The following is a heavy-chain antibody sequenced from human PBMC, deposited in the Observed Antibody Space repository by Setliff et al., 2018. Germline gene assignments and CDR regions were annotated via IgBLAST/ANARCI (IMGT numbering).Heavy chain of an antibody. V-gene: IGHV4-38-2*02. CDR3: ARDAYDSSGYYYYYYGMDV. CDR1: GYSISSGYY. CDR2: IYHSGST. Sequence: ASETLSLTCTVSGYSISSGYYWGWIRQPPGKGLEWIGSIYHSGSTYYNPSLKSRVTISVDTSKNQFSLKRSSVTAADTAVYYCARDAYDSSGYYYYYYGMDVWGQGTTVTVSS. J-gene: IGHJ6*02. D-gene: IGHD3-22*01.